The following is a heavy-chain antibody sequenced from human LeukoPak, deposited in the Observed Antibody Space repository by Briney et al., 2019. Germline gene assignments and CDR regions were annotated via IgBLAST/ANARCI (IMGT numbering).Heavy chain of an antibody. J-gene: IGHJ4*02. CDR2: IIPILGIA. Sequence: SVKVSCKASGGTFSSYAISWVRQAPGQGLEWMGRIIPILGIANYAQKFQGRVTITADKSTSTAYMELSSLRSEDTAVYYCASPGMVRGVIRDYFDYWGQGTLVPVSS. CDR3: ASPGMVRGVIRDYFDY. V-gene: IGHV1-69*04. D-gene: IGHD3-10*01. CDR1: GGTFSSYA.